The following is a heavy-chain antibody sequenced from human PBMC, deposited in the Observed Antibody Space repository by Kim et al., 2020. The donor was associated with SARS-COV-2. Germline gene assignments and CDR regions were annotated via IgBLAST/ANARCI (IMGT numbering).Heavy chain of an antibody. V-gene: IGHV4-39*01. D-gene: IGHD3-3*02. J-gene: IGHJ4*02. CDR3: ARQKGAFGYYFDY. Sequence: WSNPSLQSRVTISVDTSKNQFSLRLTSVTATDTALYYCARQKGAFGYYFDYWGQGILVTVSS.